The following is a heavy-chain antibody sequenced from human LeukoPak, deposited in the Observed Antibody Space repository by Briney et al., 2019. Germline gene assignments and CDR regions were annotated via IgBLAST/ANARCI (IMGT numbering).Heavy chain of an antibody. D-gene: IGHD5-18*01. V-gene: IGHV4-38-2*01. CDR2: IYHSGST. Sequence: SETLSLTCAVSGYSISSGYYWVRIRQPPGKGLEWIGSIYHSGSTYYNPSLKSRVTISVDMSKNQFSLKLSSVTAADTAVYYCARGGHTAVDYWGQGTLVTVSS. CDR1: GYSISSGYY. J-gene: IGHJ4*02. CDR3: ARGGHTAVDY.